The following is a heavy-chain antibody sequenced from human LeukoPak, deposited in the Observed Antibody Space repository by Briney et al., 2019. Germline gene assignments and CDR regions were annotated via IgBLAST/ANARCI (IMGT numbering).Heavy chain of an antibody. D-gene: IGHD2-2*01. CDR2: IKEDGSEK. CDR1: GFSFSNYW. Sequence: GGSLRLSCVASGFSFSNYWMTWVRQAPGKGMEWVANIKEDGSEKYYVDSVKGRFTISRDNAKNSLYLQMSSLRDEDTAVYYCARGRRDTQYQAFDYWGQGTLVTVSS. V-gene: IGHV3-7*01. CDR3: ARGRRDTQYQAFDY. J-gene: IGHJ4*02.